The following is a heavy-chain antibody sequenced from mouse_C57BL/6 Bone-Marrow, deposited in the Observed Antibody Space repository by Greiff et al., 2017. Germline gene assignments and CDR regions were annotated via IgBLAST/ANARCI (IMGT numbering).Heavy chain of an antibody. CDR1: GFTFSDYY. V-gene: IGHV5-12*01. CDR3: ARPGGYYDWVWFAY. D-gene: IGHD2-3*01. J-gene: IGHJ3*01. CDR2: ISNGGGST. Sequence: EVMLVESGGGLVQPGGSLKLSCAASGFTFSDYYMYWVRQTPEKRLEWVAYISNGGGSTYYPDPVKGRFTISRDNAKNTLYLQMSRLKSEDTAMYYCARPGGYYDWVWFAYWGQGTLVTVSA.